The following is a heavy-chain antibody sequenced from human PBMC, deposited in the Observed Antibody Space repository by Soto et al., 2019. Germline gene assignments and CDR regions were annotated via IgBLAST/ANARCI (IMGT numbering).Heavy chain of an antibody. V-gene: IGHV6-1*01. CDR1: RDSFSSNRAG. CDR3: TGISWFRGMDV. Sequence: SQTLSLTCFISRDSFSSNRAGWNWIRQSPSRGLEWLGRTYYESKWNNDYALSVKSRININPDTSKKQFSLHLYSVTPEDTAVYYCTGISWFRGMDVWGQGTPVTVSS. CDR2: TYYESKWNN. D-gene: IGHD3-10*01. J-gene: IGHJ6*02.